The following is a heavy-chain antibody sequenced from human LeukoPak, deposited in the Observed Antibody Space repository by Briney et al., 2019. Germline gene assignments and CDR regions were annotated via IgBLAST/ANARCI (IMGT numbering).Heavy chain of an antibody. D-gene: IGHD1-26*01. Sequence: GGSLRLSCAASGFTFSSYEMNWVRQAPGKGLEWVSSISSSSSYIYYADSVKGRFTISRDNAKNSLYLQMNSLRAEDTAVYYCARDEYGGATFFDYWGQGTLVTVSS. J-gene: IGHJ4*02. CDR3: ARDEYGGATFFDY. CDR2: ISSSSSYI. CDR1: GFTFSSYE. V-gene: IGHV3-21*01.